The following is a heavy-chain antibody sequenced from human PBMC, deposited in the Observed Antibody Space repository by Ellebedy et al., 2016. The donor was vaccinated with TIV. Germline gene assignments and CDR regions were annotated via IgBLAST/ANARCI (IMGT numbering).Heavy chain of an antibody. Sequence: ASVKVSCKASGYAFGSYGISWVRQAPGQGLEWMGWISAYSGNTEFPQKFQGRVALTTDSSPSTAHMELRSLRSDDTAVYYCVRDMVQGMVARYLWFDYWGQGTLVTVSS. J-gene: IGHJ4*02. CDR2: ISAYSGNT. D-gene: IGHD2-8*01. CDR3: VRDMVQGMVARYLWFDY. V-gene: IGHV1-18*01. CDR1: GYAFGSYG.